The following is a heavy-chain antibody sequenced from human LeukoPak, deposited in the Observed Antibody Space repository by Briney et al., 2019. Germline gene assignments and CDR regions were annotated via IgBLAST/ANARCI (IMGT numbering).Heavy chain of an antibody. Sequence: GGSLRLSCAASGFIFSSYAMSWVRQAPGKGLEWVSAISGSGGSTYYADSVKGRFTISRDNSKNTLYLQMNSLRAEDTAVYYCAKSGTVDSSGYYFFYWGQGTLVTVSS. CDR1: GFIFSSYA. V-gene: IGHV3-23*01. CDR3: AKSGTVDSSGYYFFY. D-gene: IGHD3-22*01. CDR2: ISGSGGST. J-gene: IGHJ4*02.